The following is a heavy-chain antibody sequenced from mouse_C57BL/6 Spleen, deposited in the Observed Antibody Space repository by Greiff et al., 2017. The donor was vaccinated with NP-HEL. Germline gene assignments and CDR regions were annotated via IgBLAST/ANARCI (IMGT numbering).Heavy chain of an antibody. CDR2: IYPGDGDT. CDR1: GYAFSSSW. Sequence: LQESGPELVKPGASVKISCKASGYAFSSSWMNWVKQRPGKGLEWIGRIYPGDGDTNYNGKFKGKATLTADKSSSTAYMQLSSLTSEDSAVYFCARYAGYAMDYWGQGTSVTVSS. CDR3: ARYAGYAMDY. J-gene: IGHJ4*01. V-gene: IGHV1-82*01.